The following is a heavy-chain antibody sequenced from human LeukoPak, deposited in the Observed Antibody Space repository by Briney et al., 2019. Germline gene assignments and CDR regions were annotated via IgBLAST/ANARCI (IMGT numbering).Heavy chain of an antibody. V-gene: IGHV3-23*01. Sequence: GGSLRLSCAASGFTFSSYAMSWVRQAPGKGLEWVSATSGSGGSTYYADSVKGRFTISRDNSKNTLYLQMNSLRAEDTAVYYCAKALSRLYYYYGMDVWGQGTTVTVSS. CDR2: TSGSGGST. CDR3: AKALSRLYYYYGMDV. CDR1: GFTFSSYA. J-gene: IGHJ6*02.